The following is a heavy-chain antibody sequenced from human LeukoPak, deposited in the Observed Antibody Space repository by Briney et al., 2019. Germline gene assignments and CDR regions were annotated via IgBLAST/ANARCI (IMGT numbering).Heavy chain of an antibody. CDR2: IIPILGIA. V-gene: IGHV1-69*04. Sequence: GASVKVSCKASGYTFTSYGISWVRQAPGQGLEWMGRIIPILGIANCAQKFQGRVTITADKSTSTAYMELSSLRSEDTAVYYCARDGNYYYYYGMDVWGQGTTVTVSS. CDR1: GYTFTSYG. D-gene: IGHD1-1*01. J-gene: IGHJ6*02. CDR3: ARDGNYYYYYGMDV.